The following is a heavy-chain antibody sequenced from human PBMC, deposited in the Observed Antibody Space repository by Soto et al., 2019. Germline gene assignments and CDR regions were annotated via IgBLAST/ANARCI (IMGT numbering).Heavy chain of an antibody. V-gene: IGHV3-33*01. J-gene: IGHJ4*02. CDR2: IWYDGSNK. CDR1: GFTFSSYG. CDR3: ARDRGTYYDFWSGYYSLGY. D-gene: IGHD3-3*01. Sequence: GGSLRRSCAASGFTFSSYGMHWVRQAPGKGLEWVAVIWYDGSNKYYADSVKGRFTISRDNSKNTLYLQMNSLRAEDTAVYYCARDRGTYYDFWSGYYSLGYWGQGTLVTV.